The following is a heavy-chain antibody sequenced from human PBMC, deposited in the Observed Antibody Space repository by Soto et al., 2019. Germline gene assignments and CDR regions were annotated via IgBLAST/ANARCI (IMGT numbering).Heavy chain of an antibody. CDR1: GVSISSGNW. V-gene: IGHV4-4*02. CDR2: VYNDGSA. J-gene: IGHJ3*02. D-gene: IGHD6-19*01. Sequence: SETLSLTCDVSGVSISSGNWWSWVRQPPGKGLEWIAEVYNDGSANYHPSLESRATISVDRSKNQFSLRLSSVTAADTGKYYCARWAGTRAFDIWGQGTMVT. CDR3: ARWAGTRAFDI.